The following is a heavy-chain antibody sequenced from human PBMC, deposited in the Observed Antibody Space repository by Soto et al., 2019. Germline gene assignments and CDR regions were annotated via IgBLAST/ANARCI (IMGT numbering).Heavy chain of an antibody. Sequence: PSETLSLTCTVSGGSISSGGYYWSWIRQHPGKGLEWIGYIYYSGSTYYNPSLKSRVTISVDTSKNQFSLKLSSVTAADTAVYYCARAGYYDFWSGYSHPYYFAYWGQGTLVTVSS. D-gene: IGHD3-3*01. V-gene: IGHV4-31*03. CDR1: GGSISSGGYY. CDR2: IYYSGST. J-gene: IGHJ4*02. CDR3: ARAGYYDFWSGYSHPYYFAY.